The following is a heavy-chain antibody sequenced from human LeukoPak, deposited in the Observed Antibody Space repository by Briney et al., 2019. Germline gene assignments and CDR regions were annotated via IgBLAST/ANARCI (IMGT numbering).Heavy chain of an antibody. J-gene: IGHJ4*02. V-gene: IGHV4-31*03. CDR2: IYYSGST. Sequence: SQTLSLTCTVSGGSISSGGYDWSWIRQHPGKGLEWIGYIYYSGSTYYNPSLKSRVTISVDTSKNQFSLKLSSVTAAETAVYYCARGGILTGYPYYFDYWGQGTLVTVSS. CDR1: GGSISSGGYD. D-gene: IGHD3-9*01. CDR3: ARGGILTGYPYYFDY.